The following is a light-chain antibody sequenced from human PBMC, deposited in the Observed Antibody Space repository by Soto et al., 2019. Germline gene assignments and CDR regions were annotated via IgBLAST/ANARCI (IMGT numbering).Light chain of an antibody. Sequence: EIVLTQSPGTLSLSPGERATLSCRASQSVSSSYLAWYQQKPGQAPRLLVYGASNTATGIPDRFSGSGSGTDFTLTISRLEPEDFALYYCQQYGSSPYTFGQGTKLEIK. CDR3: QQYGSSPYT. V-gene: IGKV3-20*01. J-gene: IGKJ2*01. CDR1: QSVSSSY. CDR2: GAS.